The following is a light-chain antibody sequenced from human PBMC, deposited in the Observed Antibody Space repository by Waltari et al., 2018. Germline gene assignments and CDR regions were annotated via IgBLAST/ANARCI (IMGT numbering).Light chain of an antibody. CDR1: QILVLSDGNTC. CDR3: MQGSQWPYT. CDR2: KVS. V-gene: IGKV2-30*01. J-gene: IGKJ2*01. Sequence: DVVMTQSPLSLSVSLGQPASISCRSSQILVLSDGNTCRNWFHQRQGQTPRQLIYKVSDRESGVPDRFSGSGSGTDFTLKISRVEAEDVGVYYCMQGSQWPYTFGQGTKLEIK.